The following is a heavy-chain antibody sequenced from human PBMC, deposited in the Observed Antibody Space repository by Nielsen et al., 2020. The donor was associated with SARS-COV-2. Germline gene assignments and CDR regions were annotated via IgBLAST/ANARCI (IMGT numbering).Heavy chain of an antibody. D-gene: IGHD3-3*01. CDR1: GGSISSSSYY. J-gene: IGHJ4*02. CDR3: ARAGGITIFGVVSHFDY. Sequence: SETLSLTCTVSGGSISSSSYYWGWIRQPPGKGLEWIGSIYYSGSTYYNPSLKSRVTISVDTSKNQFSLKLSFVTAADTAVYYCARAGGITIFGVVSHFDYWGQGTLVTVSS. CDR2: IYYSGST. V-gene: IGHV4-39*01.